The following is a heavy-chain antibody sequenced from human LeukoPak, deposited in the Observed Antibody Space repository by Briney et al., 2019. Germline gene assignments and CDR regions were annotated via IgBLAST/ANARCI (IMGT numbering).Heavy chain of an antibody. CDR3: ARGKWYFDL. J-gene: IGHJ2*01. V-gene: IGHV4-30-2*01. CDR2: MYHTRST. CDR1: GGSISSGGYS. Sequence: KSSETLSLTCTVSGGSISSGGYSWTWIRQPPGQGLEWIAYMYHTRSTYYQPSLKRRVTISVDKSKNQPALKLKSATAAGTAVYYCARGKWYFDLWGPGTLVTVSS.